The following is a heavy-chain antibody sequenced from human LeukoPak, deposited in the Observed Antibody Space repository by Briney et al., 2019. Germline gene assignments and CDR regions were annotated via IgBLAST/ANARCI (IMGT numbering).Heavy chain of an antibody. CDR1: GFTFSSYA. Sequence: GGSLRLSCAASGFTFSSYAISWVRQAPGKGLEWVSAISGSGGSTYYAESVKGRFTISRDNSKNTLYLQMNSLRAEDTAVYYCATPHGGVIEYFDYWGQGTLVTVSS. J-gene: IGHJ4*02. V-gene: IGHV3-23*01. D-gene: IGHD3-16*02. CDR3: ATPHGGVIEYFDY. CDR2: ISGSGGST.